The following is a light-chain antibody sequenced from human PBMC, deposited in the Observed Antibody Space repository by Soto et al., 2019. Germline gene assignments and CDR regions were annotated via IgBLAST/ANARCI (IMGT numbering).Light chain of an antibody. CDR2: ATS. Sequence: EIVLTQSPATLSVSPGERATLSCRASQSVGNNFAWYQQKPGQAPRLLIFATSTRATGVPARFSGSGSGAEFTLTICILQSEDFAVYYCQQYGDWPLTFGGGAKVEIE. V-gene: IGKV3-15*01. CDR1: QSVGNN. CDR3: QQYGDWPLT. J-gene: IGKJ4*01.